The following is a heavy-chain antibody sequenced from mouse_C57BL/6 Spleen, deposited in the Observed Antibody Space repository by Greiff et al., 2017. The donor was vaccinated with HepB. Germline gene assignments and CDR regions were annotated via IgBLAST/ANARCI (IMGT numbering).Heavy chain of an antibody. CDR1: GYAFSSYW. CDR2: IYPGDGDT. CDR3: ARRQLRLGYAMDY. V-gene: IGHV1-80*01. D-gene: IGHD3-2*02. Sequence: VQLQHSGAELVKPGASVKISCKASGYAFSSYWMNWVKQRPGKGLEWIGQIYPGDGDTNYNGKFKGKATLTADKSSSTAYMQLSSLTSEDSAVYFCARRQLRLGYAMDYWGQGTSVTVSS. J-gene: IGHJ4*01.